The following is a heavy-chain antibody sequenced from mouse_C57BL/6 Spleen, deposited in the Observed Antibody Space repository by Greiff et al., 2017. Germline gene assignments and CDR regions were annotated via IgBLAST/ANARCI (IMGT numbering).Heavy chain of an antibody. CDR2: IWGDGST. CDR1: GFSLTSYG. Sequence: QVQLQQSGPGLVAPSQSLSITCTVSGFSLTSYGVSWVRQPPGKGLEWLGVIWGDGSTNYHSALISRLSISKDNSKSQVFLKLNRLQTDDTATYYCAKQDYYYGSSYEGMAMDYWGQGTSVTVSS. CDR3: AKQDYYYGSSYEGMAMDY. V-gene: IGHV2-3*01. J-gene: IGHJ4*01. D-gene: IGHD1-1*01.